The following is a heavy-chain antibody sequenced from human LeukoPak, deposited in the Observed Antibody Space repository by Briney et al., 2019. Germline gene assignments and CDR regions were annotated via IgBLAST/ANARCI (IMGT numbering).Heavy chain of an antibody. J-gene: IGHJ5*02. D-gene: IGHD6-19*01. V-gene: IGHV3-21*01. Sequence: GGSLRLSCAASGFTFSSYSMNWVRQAPGKGLEWVSSISSSSSYIYYADSVKGRFTISRDNAKNSLYLQMNSLKAEDTAVYYCARDPGWEQWQNWFDPWGQGTLVTVSS. CDR3: ARDPGWEQWQNWFDP. CDR2: ISSSSSYI. CDR1: GFTFSSYS.